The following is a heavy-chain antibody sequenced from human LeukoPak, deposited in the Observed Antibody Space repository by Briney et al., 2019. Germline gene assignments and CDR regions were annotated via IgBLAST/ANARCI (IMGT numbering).Heavy chain of an antibody. Sequence: SETLSLTCTVSGGSISCHYWSWIRQPPGKGLEWIGYIYYSGSTNYNPSLKSRVTISVDTSKNQFSLKLSSVTAADTAVYYCARNIAARPYYFDYWGQGTLVTVSS. CDR1: GGSISCHY. J-gene: IGHJ4*02. D-gene: IGHD6-6*01. CDR2: IYYSGST. CDR3: ARNIAARPYYFDY. V-gene: IGHV4-59*11.